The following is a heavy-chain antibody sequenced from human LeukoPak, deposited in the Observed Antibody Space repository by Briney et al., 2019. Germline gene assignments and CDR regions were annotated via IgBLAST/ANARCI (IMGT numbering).Heavy chain of an antibody. CDR2: IKQDGSAK. CDR1: GLTFSDYW. CDR3: VRQYNSSWLQFFDY. V-gene: IGHV3-7*04. J-gene: IGHJ4*02. D-gene: IGHD6-13*01. Sequence: PGGSLRLSCAAAGLTFSDYWMTWVRQAPGKGLEWVANIKQDGSAKYYVDSVQGRFTISRDNAKNSLYLQMNSLSAEDTAIYYCVRQYNSSWLQFFDYWGQGTLVTVSS.